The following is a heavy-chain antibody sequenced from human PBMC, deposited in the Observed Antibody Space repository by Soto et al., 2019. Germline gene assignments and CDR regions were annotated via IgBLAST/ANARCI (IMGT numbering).Heavy chain of an antibody. V-gene: IGHV1-18*01. Sequence: QVHLVQSGAEVKKPGASVKVSCQGSGYAFTTYGITWVRQAPGQGLEWMGWISAHNGNTNYAQRRQGRVTVTRESSTSTAYMELRSQGYDDTAVYYCARGRYGAYWGQGALVTVSS. D-gene: IGHD3-10*01. J-gene: IGHJ4*02. CDR3: ARGRYGAY. CDR2: ISAHNGNT. CDR1: GYAFTTYG.